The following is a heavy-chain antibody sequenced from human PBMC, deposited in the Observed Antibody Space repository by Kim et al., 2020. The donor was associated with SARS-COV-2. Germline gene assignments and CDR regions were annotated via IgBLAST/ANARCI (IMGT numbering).Heavy chain of an antibody. CDR2: STI. Sequence: STIDYADSVKGRFTISRDNAKNSVFLQMNSLRAEDTAVYYCVRATMVLLFGGRGTLVTVSS. J-gene: IGHJ2*01. V-gene: IGHV3-48*03. D-gene: IGHD3-10*01. CDR3: VRATMVLLF.